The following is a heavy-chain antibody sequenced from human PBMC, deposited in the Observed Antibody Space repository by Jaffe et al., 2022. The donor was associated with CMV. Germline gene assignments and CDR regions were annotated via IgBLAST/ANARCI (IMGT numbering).Heavy chain of an antibody. CDR2: ISSSSSYI. Sequence: EVQLVESGGGLVKPGGSLRLSCAASGFTFSSYSMNWVRQAPGKGLEWVSSISSSSSYIYDADSVKGRFTISRDNAKNSLYLQMNSLRVEDTAVYYCARGRTIWERGTPDDYWGQGTLVTVSS. CDR3: ARGRTIWERGTPDDY. V-gene: IGHV3-21*01. CDR1: GFTFSSYS. D-gene: IGHD3-16*01. J-gene: IGHJ4*02.